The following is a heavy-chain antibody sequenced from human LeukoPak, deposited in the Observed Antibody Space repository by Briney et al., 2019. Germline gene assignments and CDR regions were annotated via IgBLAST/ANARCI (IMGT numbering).Heavy chain of an antibody. J-gene: IGHJ4*02. Sequence: GGSHRLSCAVSGFSFSDAWMSWVRQIPGKGLEWVGRIESKTDGGTTDYAAPVKGRFTISRDDSTNTLYLQMNSLKSEDTAVYYCTTYGSGRKFDYWGQGILVTVSS. CDR2: IESKTDGGTT. D-gene: IGHD3-10*01. CDR3: TTYGSGRKFDY. CDR1: GFSFSDAW. V-gene: IGHV3-15*04.